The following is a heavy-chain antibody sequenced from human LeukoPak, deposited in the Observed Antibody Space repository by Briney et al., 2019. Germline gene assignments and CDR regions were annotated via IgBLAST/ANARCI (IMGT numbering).Heavy chain of an antibody. CDR3: ANHFDGSASELWYFDL. Sequence: GGSLRLPCAASGFTFSSYAMSWVRQAPGKGLEWVSAISSTGDRTYHADSVKGRFTISRDNSKNTLYLQMNSLRVEDTAVYYCANHFDGSASELWYFDLWGRGTPVTVSS. CDR1: GFTFSSYA. J-gene: IGHJ2*01. D-gene: IGHD3-22*01. V-gene: IGHV3-23*01. CDR2: ISSTGDRT.